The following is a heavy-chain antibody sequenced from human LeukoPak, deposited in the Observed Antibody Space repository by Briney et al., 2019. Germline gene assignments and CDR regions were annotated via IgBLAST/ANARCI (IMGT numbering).Heavy chain of an antibody. Sequence: PGRSLRLSCAASGFTFSSYGMHWVRQAPGKGLEWVAVIWYDGSNKYYADSVKGRFTISRDNSKNTLYLQMNSLRAEDTAVYYCTRALFGSGYYGYWGQGTLVTVSS. CDR3: TRALFGSGYYGY. J-gene: IGHJ4*02. CDR1: GFTFSSYG. V-gene: IGHV3-33*01. D-gene: IGHD3-22*01. CDR2: IWYDGSNK.